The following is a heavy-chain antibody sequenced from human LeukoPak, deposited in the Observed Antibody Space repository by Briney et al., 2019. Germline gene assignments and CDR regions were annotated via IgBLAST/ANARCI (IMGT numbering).Heavy chain of an antibody. V-gene: IGHV1-18*01. J-gene: IGHJ5*02. Sequence: ASVKVSCEASGFTFTNYYITWVRPAPGQGLEWMGWISAYNGKTNYAQNLQDRVTMTTDTTTSTAYMEVRSLRSDDTAVYYCARVDNYASGTYYMDWLDPWGQGTLVTVSS. CDR3: ARVDNYASGTYYMDWLDP. CDR2: ISAYNGKT. D-gene: IGHD3-10*01. CDR1: GFTFTNYY.